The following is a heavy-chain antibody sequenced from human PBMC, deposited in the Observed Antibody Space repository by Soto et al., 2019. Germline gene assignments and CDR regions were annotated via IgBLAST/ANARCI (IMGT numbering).Heavy chain of an antibody. J-gene: IGHJ4*02. CDR2: ISFDSSNR. CDR1: GFTFGRYG. Sequence: GGSLRLSCVASGFTFGRYGLNWVRQAPGKGLEWVAVISFDSSNRYYSDSVRGRFTISRDNPKDTLYLQMDTLRPEDTAMYYCVKAFSIYGYSEFEHWGQGTQVTVPQ. CDR3: VKAFSIYGYSEFEH. D-gene: IGHD2-21*01. V-gene: IGHV3-30*18.